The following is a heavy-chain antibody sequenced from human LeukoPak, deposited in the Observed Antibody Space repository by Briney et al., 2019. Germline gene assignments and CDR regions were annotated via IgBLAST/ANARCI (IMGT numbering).Heavy chain of an antibody. V-gene: IGHV4-59*01. CDR1: GGSISTYY. Sequence: SETLSLTCTVSGGSISTYYGNWIRQAPGKGLEWIGYIYYSGSTNYNPSLKSRVAMSVDTSRNQFSLKVSSVTAADTAVYFCARNYDRMDYWGQGTLVTVSS. J-gene: IGHJ4*02. CDR3: ARNYDRMDY. CDR2: IYYSGST. D-gene: IGHD3-22*01.